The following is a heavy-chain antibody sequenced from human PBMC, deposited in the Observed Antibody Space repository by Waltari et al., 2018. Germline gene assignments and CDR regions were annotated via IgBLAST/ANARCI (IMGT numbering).Heavy chain of an antibody. J-gene: IGHJ5*02. CDR1: GFTFSMYA. CDR2: ISGRGVST. CDR3: ANASGPFDP. V-gene: IGHV3-23*04. Sequence: EVELVESGGGLVQPGGSLRLSCAASGFTFSMYAMSWVRQAPGKGLEWVSEISGRGVSTYYADSVKGRFTISRDNSKNTLFLQMNNLRAEDTAVYYCANASGPFDPWGQGTLVTVSS.